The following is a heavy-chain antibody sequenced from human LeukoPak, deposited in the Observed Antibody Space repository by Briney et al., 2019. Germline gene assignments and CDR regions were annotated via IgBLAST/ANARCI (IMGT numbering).Heavy chain of an antibody. Sequence: SETLCLTCAVYGGSFSGCYWSWIRQPPGKGLEWIGEINHSGSTNYNPSLKSRVTISVDTSKNQFSLKLSSVTAADTAVYYCARDNIVVVTAIHHDAFDIWGQGTMGTVSS. CDR2: INHSGST. D-gene: IGHD2-21*02. CDR3: ARDNIVVVTAIHHDAFDI. CDR1: GGSFSGCY. V-gene: IGHV4-34*01. J-gene: IGHJ3*02.